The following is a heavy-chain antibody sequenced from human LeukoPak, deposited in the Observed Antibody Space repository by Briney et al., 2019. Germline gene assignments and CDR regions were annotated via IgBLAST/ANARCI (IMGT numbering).Heavy chain of an antibody. Sequence: GASVKVSCKASGYTFTNYYMHWVRQAPGQGLEWMGWISGYNGYTKYVQKFQGRVTMTTDTSTSTAYMELRSLTSDDTAVYYCARDLTHRRNYDSSGYQIVPAIWGQGTLVTVSS. CDR2: ISGYNGYT. CDR3: ARDLTHRRNYDSSGYQIVPAI. V-gene: IGHV1-18*01. J-gene: IGHJ4*02. D-gene: IGHD3-22*01. CDR1: GYTFTNYY.